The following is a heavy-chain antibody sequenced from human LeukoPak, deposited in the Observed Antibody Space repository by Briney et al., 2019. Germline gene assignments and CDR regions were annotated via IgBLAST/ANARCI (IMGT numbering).Heavy chain of an antibody. CDR1: GGSISSYY. CDR3: ASSRLVAVAGNYYYYGMDV. V-gene: IGHV4-4*07. J-gene: IGHJ6*02. D-gene: IGHD6-19*01. CDR2: IYTSGST. Sequence: PSETLSLTCTVSGGSISSYYCSWIRQPAGKGLEWIGRIYTSGSTNYNPSLKSRVTMSVDTSKNQFSLKLSSVAAADTAVYYCASSRLVAVAGNYYYYGMDVWGQGTTVTVSS.